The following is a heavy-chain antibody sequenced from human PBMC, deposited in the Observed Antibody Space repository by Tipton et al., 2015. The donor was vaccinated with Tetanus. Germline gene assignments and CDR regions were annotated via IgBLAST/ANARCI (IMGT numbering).Heavy chain of an antibody. Sequence: QVQLVQSGAEVKKPGASVKVSCKASGYTFTGQYMYWVRQAPGQGLEWMGWIDPNSGGTVYAQTVQGRVPMTRDTSFSTAYMELSSLRSDDPAVYYCARDWGDYLYYGMAVWGPGTTVTVSS. V-gene: IGHV1-2*02. CDR2: IDPNSGGT. CDR3: ARDWGDYLYYGMAV. CDR1: GYTFTGQY. J-gene: IGHJ6*02. D-gene: IGHD2-21*01.